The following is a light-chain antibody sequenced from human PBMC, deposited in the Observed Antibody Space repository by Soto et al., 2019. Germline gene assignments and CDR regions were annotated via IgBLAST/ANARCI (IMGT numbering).Light chain of an antibody. CDR1: QSVSRNY. CDR3: QQYGSSVLT. V-gene: IGKV3-20*01. Sequence: EIVLTQSPDTLSLSPGERATLSCRASQSVSRNYLAWYQQKPGQAPRLLIYDASNRATGIPDNFSGSGSGTDFTLTISRLEPEDFAVYYCQQYGSSVLTFGGGTKVAIK. CDR2: DAS. J-gene: IGKJ4*01.